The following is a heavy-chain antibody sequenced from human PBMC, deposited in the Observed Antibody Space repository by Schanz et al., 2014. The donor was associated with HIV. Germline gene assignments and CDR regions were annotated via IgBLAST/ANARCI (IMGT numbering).Heavy chain of an antibody. Sequence: QVQLVQSGAEVKKPGASVTVSCKASGYTFTSYDINWVRQATGQGLEWMGWMNPNSGGTNSAQKFQGRVTMSMDTSISTAYMEVRSLRSDDTALYFCARDLVDSSTWYDAFDIWGQGTKVTVSS. CDR1: GYTFTSYD. V-gene: IGHV1-2*02. J-gene: IGHJ3*02. CDR2: MNPNSGGT. D-gene: IGHD6-13*01. CDR3: ARDLVDSSTWYDAFDI.